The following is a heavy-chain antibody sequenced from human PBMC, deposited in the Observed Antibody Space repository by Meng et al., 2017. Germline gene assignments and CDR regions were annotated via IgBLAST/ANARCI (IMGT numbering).Heavy chain of an antibody. J-gene: IGHJ4*02. CDR2: IIPIFGTA. Sequence: RLVQSGAEVKKLGASVKVSCKASGGTFSSYAISWVRQAPGQGLEWMGGIIPIFGTANYAQNFQGRVTITADKSTSTAYMELSSLRSEDTAVYYCARVGTTNAFWGQGTLVTVSS. D-gene: IGHD2-2*01. V-gene: IGHV1-69*06. CDR1: GGTFSSYA. CDR3: ARVGTTNAF.